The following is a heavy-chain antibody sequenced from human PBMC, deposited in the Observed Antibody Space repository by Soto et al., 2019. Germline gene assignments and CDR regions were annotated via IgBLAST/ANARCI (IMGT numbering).Heavy chain of an antibody. D-gene: IGHD3-22*01. Sequence: SDTLSLTCTVSGGSISSYYWSWIRQPPGKGLEWIGYIYYSGSTNYNPSLKSRVTISVDTSKNQFSLKLSSVTAADTAVYYCARDSVGYDSSGYPDYWGQGTLVTVSS. CDR1: GGSISSYY. CDR3: ARDSVGYDSSGYPDY. CDR2: IYYSGST. V-gene: IGHV4-59*01. J-gene: IGHJ4*02.